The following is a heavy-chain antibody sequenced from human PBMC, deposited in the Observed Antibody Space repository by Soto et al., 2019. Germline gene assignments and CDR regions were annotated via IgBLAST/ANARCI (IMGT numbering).Heavy chain of an antibody. V-gene: IGHV3-23*01. CDR1: GLTFSNYA. D-gene: IGHD2-21*01. CDR3: VSRIPSWVFDY. CDR2: MSGSSSTT. Sequence: GGSLRLSCATSGLTFSNYAMSWVRQAPGGGLEWVSSMSGSSSTTYYADSVRGRFTISRDRSKNTLYLQMTSLRADDTGVYFCVSRIPSWVFDYWGLGTLVTVSS. J-gene: IGHJ4*01.